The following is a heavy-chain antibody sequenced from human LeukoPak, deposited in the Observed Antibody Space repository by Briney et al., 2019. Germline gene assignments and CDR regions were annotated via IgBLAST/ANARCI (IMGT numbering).Heavy chain of an antibody. CDR1: GGSFSGYY. J-gene: IGHJ6*02. Sequence: SETLSLTCAVYGGSFSGYYWSWIRQPPVKGLEWIGYIYYSGSTNYNPSLKSRVTISVDTSKNQFSLKLSSVTAADTAVYYCAAAVAGIGMDVWGQGTTVTVSS. V-gene: IGHV4-59*01. CDR3: AAAVAGIGMDV. CDR2: IYYSGST. D-gene: IGHD6-19*01.